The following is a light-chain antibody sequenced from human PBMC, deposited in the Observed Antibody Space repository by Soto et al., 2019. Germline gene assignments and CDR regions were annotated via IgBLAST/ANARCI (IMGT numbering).Light chain of an antibody. J-gene: IGLJ2*01. CDR1: SSDVGGYNY. V-gene: IGLV2-14*01. CDR2: EVS. CDR3: SSYTSSRPLV. Sequence: QSALTQPASVSGSPGQSITISCTGTSSDVGGYNYVSWYQQHPGKAPKLMIYEVSNRPSGVSNRFSGSKSGNTASLTSSGLQAEDEADYYCSSYTSSRPLVFGGGTQLTVL.